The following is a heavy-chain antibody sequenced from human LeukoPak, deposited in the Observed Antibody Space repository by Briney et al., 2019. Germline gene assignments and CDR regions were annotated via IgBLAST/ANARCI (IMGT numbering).Heavy chain of an antibody. CDR2: ISGTAANT. V-gene: IGHV3-23*01. D-gene: IGHD4-23*01. J-gene: IGHJ4*02. Sequence: GGSLRLSCAASGFAFSSYAMTWVRQAPGKGLEWVSGISGTAANTYYSDSVKGRFTISRDNSKNTLYLEMNSLRAEDTAVYYCAKEGAAGGKMQFCFDYWGQGTLVTVSS. CDR3: AKEGAAGGKMQFCFDY. CDR1: GFAFSSYA.